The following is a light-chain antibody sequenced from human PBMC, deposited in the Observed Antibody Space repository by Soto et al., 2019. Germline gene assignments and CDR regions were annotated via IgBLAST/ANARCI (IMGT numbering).Light chain of an antibody. CDR2: AAS. Sequence: DIQMTQSPSSVSASVGDRVTISCRASQGIASWLAWYQQKPGKAPELLVFAASTLQSGVPSRFSGSGFGTDFTLTISSLQAEDFATYYCQQAHSFPRTIGQGTKVEI. J-gene: IGKJ1*01. CDR1: QGIASW. CDR3: QQAHSFPRT. V-gene: IGKV1-12*01.